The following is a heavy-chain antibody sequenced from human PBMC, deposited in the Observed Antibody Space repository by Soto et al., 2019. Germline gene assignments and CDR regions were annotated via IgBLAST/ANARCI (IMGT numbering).Heavy chain of an antibody. J-gene: IGHJ4*02. CDR1: GFTFSSYW. D-gene: IGHD5-12*01. Sequence: GGSLRLSCAASGFTFSSYWMHWVRQAPGKGLVWVSRINSDGSSTSYADSVKGRFTISRDNAKNTLYLQVNSLRAEDTAVYYCARDSVDSNHIGVFDYWGQGTLVTVSS. V-gene: IGHV3-74*01. CDR2: INSDGSST. CDR3: ARDSVDSNHIGVFDY.